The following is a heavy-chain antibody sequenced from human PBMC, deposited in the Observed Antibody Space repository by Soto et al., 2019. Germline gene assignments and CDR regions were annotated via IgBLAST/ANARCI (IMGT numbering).Heavy chain of an antibody. J-gene: IGHJ5*02. D-gene: IGHD2-15*01. CDR3: AREPLGYCSGGSCLQNWFDP. Sequence: GASVKVSCKASGYTYTSYGISWVRQAPGQGLEWMGWISAYNGNTNYAQKLQGRVTMTTDTSTSTAYMELRSLRSDDTAVYYCAREPLGYCSGGSCLQNWFDPWGQGTLVTSPQ. CDR2: ISAYNGNT. CDR1: GYTYTSYG. V-gene: IGHV1-18*01.